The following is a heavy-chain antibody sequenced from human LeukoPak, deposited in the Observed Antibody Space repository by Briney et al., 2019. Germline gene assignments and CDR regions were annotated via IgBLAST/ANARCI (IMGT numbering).Heavy chain of an antibody. Sequence: SEALSLTCTVSGGSISSYYWSWIRQPPGKGLEWIGYIYYSGSTNYNPSLKSRVTISVDTSKNQFSLKLSSVTAADTAIYYCAKRFSSGWRYAFDIWGQGTMVTVSS. J-gene: IGHJ3*02. V-gene: IGHV4-59*01. D-gene: IGHD6-19*01. CDR2: IYYSGST. CDR1: GGSISSYY. CDR3: AKRFSSGWRYAFDI.